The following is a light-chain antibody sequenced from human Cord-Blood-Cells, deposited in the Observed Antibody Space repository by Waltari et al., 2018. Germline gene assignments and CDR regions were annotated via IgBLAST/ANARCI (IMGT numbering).Light chain of an antibody. CDR1: SSNIGAGYD. V-gene: IGLV1-40*01. CDR2: GNI. CDR3: QSYDSSLGGYVV. Sequence: QSVLTQPPSVSGAPGQRVTISCTGSSSNIGAGYDVHWYQQLPATAPKLLIYGNINRPSVVPVRFSGSKSGTSAALAITGLQAEDEADYYCQSYDSSLGGYVVFGGGTRLTVL. J-gene: IGLJ2*01.